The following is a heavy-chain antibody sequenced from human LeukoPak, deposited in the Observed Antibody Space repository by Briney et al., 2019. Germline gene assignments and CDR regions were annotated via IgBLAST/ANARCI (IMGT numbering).Heavy chain of an antibody. D-gene: IGHD6-13*01. V-gene: IGHV4-59*01. Sequence: PSETLSLTCTVSGGSISSYYWSWIRQPPGKGLEWIGYIYYSGGTNYNPSLKSRVTISVDTSKNQFSLKLSSVTVADTAVYYCARGPPGYSSSWYGGLSWFDPWGQGTLVTVSS. J-gene: IGHJ5*02. CDR3: ARGPPGYSSSWYGGLSWFDP. CDR2: IYYSGGT. CDR1: GGSISSYY.